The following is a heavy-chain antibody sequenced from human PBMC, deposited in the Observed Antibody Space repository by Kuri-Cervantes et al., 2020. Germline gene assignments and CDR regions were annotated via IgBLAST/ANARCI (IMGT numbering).Heavy chain of an antibody. CDR1: GGSISSYY. J-gene: IGHJ4*02. CDR3: ATSVQWLAPFDY. Sequence: SETLSLTCTVSGGSISSYYWSWIRQPAGKGLEWIGRIYTSGSTNYNPSLKSRVTMPVDTSKNQFSLNLSSGTAADPAVYYCATSVQWLAPFDYWGQGTLVTVSS. V-gene: IGHV4-4*07. D-gene: IGHD6-19*01. CDR2: IYTSGST.